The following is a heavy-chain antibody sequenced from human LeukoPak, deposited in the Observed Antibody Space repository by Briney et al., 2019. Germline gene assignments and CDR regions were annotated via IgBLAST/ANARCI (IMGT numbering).Heavy chain of an antibody. CDR1: GFSFSDHY. CDR2: IRYDGSNK. D-gene: IGHD1-26*01. V-gene: IGHV3-30*02. CDR3: AKEQWELDY. Sequence: PGGSQRLSCVASGFSFSDHYMSWIRQAPGKGLEWVAFIRYDGSNKYYADSVKGRFTISRDNSKNTLYLQMNSLRAEDTAVYYCAKEQWELDYWGQGTLVTVSS. J-gene: IGHJ4*02.